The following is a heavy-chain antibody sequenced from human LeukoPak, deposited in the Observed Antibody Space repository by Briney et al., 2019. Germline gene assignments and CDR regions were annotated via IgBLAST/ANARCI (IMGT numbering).Heavy chain of an antibody. CDR3: ARDLGAARDY. V-gene: IGHV3-21*01. Sequence: GGSLRLSCGASGFTFSSYNMNWVRQAPGKGLEWVSSISSSSTYIYYADSVKGRFTISRDNSKNTLYLQMNSLRAEDTAVYYCARDLGAARDYWGQGTLVTVSS. CDR1: GFTFSSYN. D-gene: IGHD1-26*01. J-gene: IGHJ4*02. CDR2: ISSSSTYI.